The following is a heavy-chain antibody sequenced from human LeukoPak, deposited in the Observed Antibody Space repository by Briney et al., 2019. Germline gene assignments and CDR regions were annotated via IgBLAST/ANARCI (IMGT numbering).Heavy chain of an antibody. Sequence: SKTLSLTCTVSDGSISNYYWSWVRQPPGKGLEWIAYIDNSGSTNYNPSLRSRVTISVDTSRNQFSLKLSSVTAADTAVYYCARTDYYDSSVIYYYALDIWGQGTMVTVSS. CDR2: IDNSGST. D-gene: IGHD3-22*01. V-gene: IGHV4-59*01. CDR1: DGSISNYY. CDR3: ARTDYYDSSVIYYYALDI. J-gene: IGHJ3*02.